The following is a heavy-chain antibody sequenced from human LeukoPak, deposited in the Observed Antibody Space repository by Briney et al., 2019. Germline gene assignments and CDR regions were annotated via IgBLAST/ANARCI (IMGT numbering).Heavy chain of an antibody. D-gene: IGHD6-19*01. CDR3: ARDKGSRIAVAGTGAFDI. CDR1: GGTFSSYA. J-gene: IGHJ3*02. Sequence: SVKVSCKASGGTFSSYAISWVRQAPGQGLEWMGGIIPIFGTANYAQKFQGRVTITTDESTSTAYMELSSLRSGDTAVYYCARDKGSRIAVAGTGAFDIWGQGTMVTVSS. CDR2: IIPIFGTA. V-gene: IGHV1-69*05.